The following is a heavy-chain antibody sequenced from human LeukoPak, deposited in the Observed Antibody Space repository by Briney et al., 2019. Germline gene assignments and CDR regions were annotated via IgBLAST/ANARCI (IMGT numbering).Heavy chain of an antibody. CDR2: IKQDGSEK. J-gene: IGHJ4*02. Sequence: GGSLRLSCAASGFTFSSYWMSWVRQAPGKGLXWVANIKQDGSEKYYVDSVKGRFTISRDNAKNSLYLQMNSLRAEDTAVYYCARDPYSSSSGGIEYWGQGTLVTVSS. D-gene: IGHD6-6*01. CDR3: ARDPYSSSSGGIEY. CDR1: GFTFSSYW. V-gene: IGHV3-7*01.